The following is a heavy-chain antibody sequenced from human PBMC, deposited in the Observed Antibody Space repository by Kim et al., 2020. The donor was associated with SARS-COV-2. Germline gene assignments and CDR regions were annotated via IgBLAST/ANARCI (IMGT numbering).Heavy chain of an antibody. Sequence: TYNPSLKSRVTISVDTSKTQSSLKLSSVTAADTAVYYCASYDSSGYYYYYWGQGTLVTVSS. D-gene: IGHD3-22*01. J-gene: IGHJ4*02. V-gene: IGHV4-4*09. CDR3: ASYDSSGYYYYY.